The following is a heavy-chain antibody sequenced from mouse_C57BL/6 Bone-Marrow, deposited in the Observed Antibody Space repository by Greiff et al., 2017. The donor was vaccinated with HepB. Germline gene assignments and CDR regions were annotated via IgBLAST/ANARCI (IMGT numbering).Heavy chain of an antibody. CDR3: ARAINYGSIYYFDY. J-gene: IGHJ2*01. Sequence: VQLQQSGPELVKPGASVKISCKASGYTFTDYYMNWVKQSHGKSLEWIGDINPNNGGTSYNQKFKGKATLTVDKSSSTAYMELRSLTSEDSAVYYCARAINYGSIYYFDYWGQGTTLTVSS. D-gene: IGHD1-1*01. CDR1: GYTFTDYY. V-gene: IGHV1-26*01. CDR2: INPNNGGT.